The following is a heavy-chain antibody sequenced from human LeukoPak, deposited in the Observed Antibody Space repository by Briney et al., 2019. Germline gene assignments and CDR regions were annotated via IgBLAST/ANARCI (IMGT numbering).Heavy chain of an antibody. CDR2: INPSGGST. Sequence: GASVKVSCKASGYTFTSYYMHWVRQALGQGLEWMGIINPSGGSTSYAQKFQGRVTMTRDTSTSTVYMELSSLRSEDTAVYYCARDGWDYDSSSLNRDNAFDIWGQGTMVTVSS. V-gene: IGHV1-46*01. CDR1: GYTFTSYY. CDR3: ARDGWDYDSSSLNRDNAFDI. J-gene: IGHJ3*02. D-gene: IGHD3-22*01.